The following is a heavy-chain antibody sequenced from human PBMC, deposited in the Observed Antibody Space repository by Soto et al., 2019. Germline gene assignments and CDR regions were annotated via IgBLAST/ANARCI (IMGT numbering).Heavy chain of an antibody. J-gene: IGHJ4*02. V-gene: IGHV1-2*04. CDR2: INPNSGGT. CDR3: ARGVITFGGVIVIPNFDY. Sequence: ASVKVSCKASGYTFTGYYMHWVRQAPGQGLEWMGWINPNSGGTNYAQKFQGWVTMTRDTSISTAYMELGRLRSDDTAVYYCARGVITFGGVIVIPNFDYWGQGTLVTVSS. D-gene: IGHD3-16*02. CDR1: GYTFTGYY.